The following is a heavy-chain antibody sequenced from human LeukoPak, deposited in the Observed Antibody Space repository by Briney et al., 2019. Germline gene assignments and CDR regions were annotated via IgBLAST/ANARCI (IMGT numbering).Heavy chain of an antibody. V-gene: IGHV3-23*01. CDR1: GFTFRNYA. CDR3: AKEFDSSGFFVC. CDR2: VSSSGGGT. Sequence: PGGSLRLSCAASGFTFRNYAMSWVRQAPGKGLEWVSAVSSSGGGTYFAASVKGRFTISRDNSKNTLYLQMNSLRAEDTAVYYCAKEFDSSGFFVCWGQGTLVTVSS. J-gene: IGHJ4*02. D-gene: IGHD3-22*01.